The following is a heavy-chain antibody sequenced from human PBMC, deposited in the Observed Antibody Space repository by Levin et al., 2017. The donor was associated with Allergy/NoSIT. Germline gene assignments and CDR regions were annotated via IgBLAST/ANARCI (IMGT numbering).Heavy chain of an antibody. D-gene: IGHD3-10*01. J-gene: IGHJ6*02. CDR2: ISYDGSNK. CDR1: GFTFSSYA. Sequence: GGSLRLSCAASGFTFSSYAMHWVRQAPGKGLEWVAVISYDGSNKYYADSVKGRFTISRDNSKNTLYLQMNSLRAEDTAVYYCAREYYYGSGSYYISYYYGMDVWGQGTTVTVSS. V-gene: IGHV3-30-3*01. CDR3: AREYYYGSGSYYISYYYGMDV.